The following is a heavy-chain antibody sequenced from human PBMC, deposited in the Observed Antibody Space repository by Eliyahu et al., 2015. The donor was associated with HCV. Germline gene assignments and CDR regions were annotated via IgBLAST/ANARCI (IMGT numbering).Heavy chain of an antibody. CDR2: IFAANSHT. CDR1: RHGFTDYW. Sequence: EVRLVQSGAEVKKSGESLKISCEGPRHGFTDYWIGWVRQMXGKGLEWMGIIFAANSHTKYSPSFQGQVTISVDQSISTAYLQWSSLRASDSAMYYCSLATDGNFFFDYWAQGTLVTVSS. J-gene: IGHJ4*02. CDR3: SLATDGNFFFDY. D-gene: IGHD6-13*01. V-gene: IGHV5-51*01.